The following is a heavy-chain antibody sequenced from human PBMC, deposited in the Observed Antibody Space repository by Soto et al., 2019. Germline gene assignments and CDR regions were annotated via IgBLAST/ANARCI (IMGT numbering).Heavy chain of an antibody. D-gene: IGHD3-16*01. CDR1: GFTFNIYA. Sequence: EVQVLESGGGLVQPGGSLRLSCAASGFTFNIYAMSWVRQAPGKGLEWVSDISGSGGSTYYADSVKGRFTISRDNSKNTLYAQMNSLRAEDTAVYYCAKRPFPAGIQGALGAFDICGEGTMVTVSS. V-gene: IGHV3-23*01. CDR2: ISGSGGST. J-gene: IGHJ3*02. CDR3: AKRPFPAGIQGALGAFDI.